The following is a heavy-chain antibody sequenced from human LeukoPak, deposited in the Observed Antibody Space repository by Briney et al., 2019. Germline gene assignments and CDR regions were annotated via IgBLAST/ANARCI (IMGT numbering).Heavy chain of an antibody. J-gene: IGHJ4*02. D-gene: IGHD5-18*01. CDR2: IYTSGST. V-gene: IGHV4-61*02. CDR1: GGSISSGSYY. CDR3: ARSGYSYGEGFDY. Sequence: SETLSPTCTVSGGSISSGSYYWSWIRQPAGKGLEWIGRIYTSGSTNYNPSLKSRVTISVDTSKNQFSLKLSSVTAADTAVYYCARSGYSYGEGFDYWGQGTLVTVSS.